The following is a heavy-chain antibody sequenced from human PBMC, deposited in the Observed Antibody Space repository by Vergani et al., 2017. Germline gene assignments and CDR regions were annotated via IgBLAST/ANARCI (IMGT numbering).Heavy chain of an antibody. CDR2: IWYDGSNK. V-gene: IGHV3-33*01. D-gene: IGHD3-10*01. CDR1: GFTFSSYG. CDR3: AREGRYYGSGLGEDAFDI. Sequence: QVQLVESGGGVVQPGRSLRLSCAASGFTFSSYGMHWVRQAPGKGLEWVAVIWYDGSNKYYADSVKGRFTISRDNSKNTLYLQMNSLRAEDTAVYYCAREGRYYGSGLGEDAFDIWGQGTMVTVSS. J-gene: IGHJ3*02.